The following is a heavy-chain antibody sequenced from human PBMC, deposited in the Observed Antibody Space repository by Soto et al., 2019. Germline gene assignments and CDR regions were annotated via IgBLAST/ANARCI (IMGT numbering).Heavy chain of an antibody. CDR3: AKDWDLLRAFDL. CDR1: GFTFSSYA. V-gene: IGHV3-23*01. J-gene: IGHJ3*01. Sequence: QAXVSLRLSCAASGFTFSSYAMSWVRQAPGKGLEWVSGTSASGGRTYYADSVKGRFTISRDNSKNTMYLQMNSLRVEDTAVYKCAKDWDLLRAFDLWGQGTMVTVSS. CDR2: TSASGGRT. D-gene: IGHD1-26*01.